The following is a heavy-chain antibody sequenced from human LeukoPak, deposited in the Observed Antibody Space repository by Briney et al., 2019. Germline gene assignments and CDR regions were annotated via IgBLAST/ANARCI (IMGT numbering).Heavy chain of an antibody. CDR3: AREFGSGSYYYDY. Sequence: PGGSLRLSCSASGFTFSSYAMTWVRQAPGKGLEWVSAISASGGLPYYADSVKGRFTIPRDNFKNTLYLQMNSLRTEDTAVYYCAREFGSGSYYYDYWGQGTLVTVSS. D-gene: IGHD3-10*01. J-gene: IGHJ4*02. V-gene: IGHV3-23*01. CDR2: ISASGGLP. CDR1: GFTFSSYA.